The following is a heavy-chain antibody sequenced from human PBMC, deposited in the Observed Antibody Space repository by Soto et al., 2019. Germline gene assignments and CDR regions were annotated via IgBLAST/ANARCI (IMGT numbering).Heavy chain of an antibody. V-gene: IGHV1-8*01. J-gene: IGHJ5*02. D-gene: IGHD5-18*01. CDR3: ARMESFGSLNWFDP. Sequence: ASVKVSCKASGYTFTNNDVSWVRQATGQGLEWMGWMNPGSGDTGYAQKLQGRVTMTRDISIATAYMELNSLTSEDTAIYYCARMESFGSLNWFDPWGQGTLVTVSA. CDR2: MNPGSGDT. CDR1: GYTFTNND.